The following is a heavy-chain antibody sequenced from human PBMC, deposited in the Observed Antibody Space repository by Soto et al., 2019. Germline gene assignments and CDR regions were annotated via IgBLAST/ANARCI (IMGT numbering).Heavy chain of an antibody. Sequence: QVQLVQSGAEVKKPGASVKVSCKASGYTFSDHDINWVRQASGQGPEWLGWMNPNSGDTGYAQNFQVRVTITRNTSKRAAYMELSSLRSEDTAVYYCARVGGNWNDDYFDYWGQGTLVTVSS. J-gene: IGHJ4*02. CDR1: GYTFSDHD. D-gene: IGHD1-1*01. V-gene: IGHV1-8*01. CDR3: ARVGGNWNDDYFDY. CDR2: MNPNSGDT.